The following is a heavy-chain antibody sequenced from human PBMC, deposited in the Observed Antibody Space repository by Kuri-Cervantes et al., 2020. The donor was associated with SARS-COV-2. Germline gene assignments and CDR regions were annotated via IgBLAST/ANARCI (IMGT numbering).Heavy chain of an antibody. Sequence: SGPTLVKPTQTLTLTCTFSGFSLNTSGMCVSWIRPPPGKALEWLARIDWDDDKYYSTSLRTRLTTSKDTSKNQVVLTMTSVDPVDTATYYCARIQATTVIADYWGQGTLVTVSS. J-gene: IGHJ4*02. D-gene: IGHD4-11*01. V-gene: IGHV2-70*11. CDR2: IDWDDDK. CDR3: ARIQATTVIADY. CDR1: GFSLNTSGMC.